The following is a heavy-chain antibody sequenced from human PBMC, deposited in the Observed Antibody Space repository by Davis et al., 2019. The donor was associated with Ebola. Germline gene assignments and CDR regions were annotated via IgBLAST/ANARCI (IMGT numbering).Heavy chain of an antibody. V-gene: IGHV3-30*02. J-gene: IGHJ6*04. Sequence: GGSLRLSCAASGFTFSSYGMHWVRQAPGKGLEWVAFIRYDGSNKYYADSVKGRFTISRDNSKNTLYLQMNSLRAEDTAVYYCARDTYYYYNTMDVWGKGTTVTVSS. CDR1: GFTFSSYG. CDR2: IRYDGSNK. CDR3: ARDTYYYYNTMDV.